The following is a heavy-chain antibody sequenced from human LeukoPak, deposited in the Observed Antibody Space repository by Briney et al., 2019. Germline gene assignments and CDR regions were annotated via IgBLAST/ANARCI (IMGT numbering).Heavy chain of an antibody. CDR2: IYYSGST. CDR3: ARHRAPYYYGSGSFLYYYGMDV. D-gene: IGHD3-10*01. CDR1: GGSISSYY. V-gene: IGHV4-59*08. Sequence: SETLSLTCTVSGGSISSYYWSWIRQPPGKGLEWIGYIYYSGSTNYNPSLKSRVTISVDTSKNQFSLKLSSVTAADTAVYYCARHRAPYYYGSGSFLYYYGMDVWGQGTTVTVSS. J-gene: IGHJ6*02.